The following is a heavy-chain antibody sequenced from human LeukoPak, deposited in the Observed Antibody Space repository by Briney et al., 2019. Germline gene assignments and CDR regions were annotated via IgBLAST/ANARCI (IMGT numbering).Heavy chain of an antibody. J-gene: IGHJ3*02. Sequence: GGSLRLSCAASGFTVSSNYMSWVRQAPGKGLEWVSVIYSGGSTYYADSVKGRFTISRDNSKNTLYLQMNSLRAEDTAVYYCAKGSGITIFGVVDAFDIWGQGTMVTVSS. D-gene: IGHD3-3*01. CDR3: AKGSGITIFGVVDAFDI. CDR1: GFTVSSNY. V-gene: IGHV3-53*01. CDR2: IYSGGST.